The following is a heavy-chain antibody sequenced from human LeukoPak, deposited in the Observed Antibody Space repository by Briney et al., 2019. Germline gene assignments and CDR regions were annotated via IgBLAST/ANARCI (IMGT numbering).Heavy chain of an antibody. CDR2: IKQDGSEK. D-gene: IGHD3-3*01. V-gene: IGHV3-7*01. CDR3: ARESAIFGVATDYGMDV. J-gene: IGHJ6*02. Sequence: TGGSLRLSCAASGFTFSSYSMSWVRQAPGKGLEWVANIKQDGSEKYYVDSVKGRFTISRDNAKNSLYLQMNSLRAEDTAVYYCARESAIFGVATDYGMDVWGQGTTVTVSS. CDR1: GFTFSSYS.